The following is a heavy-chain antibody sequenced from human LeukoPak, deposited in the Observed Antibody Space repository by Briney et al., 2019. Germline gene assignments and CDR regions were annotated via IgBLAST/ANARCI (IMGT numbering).Heavy chain of an antibody. CDR2: IRYDGSYK. D-gene: IGHD2-15*01. Sequence: RGSLRLSCAASGFTFSSYGMHWVRQAPGKGLEWVAFIRYDGSYKYYADSVKGRFTISRDNSKNTLYLQMNSLRAADTAVYYCAKHIVVVVAATLFDYWGQGTLVTVSS. CDR3: AKHIVVVVAATLFDY. CDR1: GFTFSSYG. V-gene: IGHV3-30*02. J-gene: IGHJ4*02.